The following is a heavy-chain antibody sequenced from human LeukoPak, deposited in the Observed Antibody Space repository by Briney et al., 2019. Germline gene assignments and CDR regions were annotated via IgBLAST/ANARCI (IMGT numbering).Heavy chain of an antibody. CDR3: ARHGGSSSFDY. D-gene: IGHD6-6*01. J-gene: IGHJ4*02. V-gene: IGHV4-4*09. Sequence: SETLSLTCTVSGGSISSYYWSWIRQPPGKGLEWSGYIYTSGSTNYNPPLKSRVTISVDTSKNQFSLKLSSVTAADTAVYYCARHGGSSSFDYWGQGTLVTVSS. CDR1: GGSISSYY. CDR2: IYTSGST.